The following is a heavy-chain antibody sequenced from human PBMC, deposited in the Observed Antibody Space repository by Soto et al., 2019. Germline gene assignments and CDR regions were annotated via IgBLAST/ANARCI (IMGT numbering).Heavy chain of an antibody. CDR3: VGSLESRAMESFDY. CDR2: IHSTGGS. V-gene: IGHV4-4*07. CDR1: GDSISSSY. J-gene: IGHJ4*02. D-gene: IGHD5-18*01. Sequence: SETLSLTCTVSGDSISSSYWNWVRQTADKRLEWIRRIHSTGGSHYNPSLRSRLTMSIDTSKKQFYLELTSVTAADTAVYYCVGSLESRAMESFDYWGQGTLVTVSS.